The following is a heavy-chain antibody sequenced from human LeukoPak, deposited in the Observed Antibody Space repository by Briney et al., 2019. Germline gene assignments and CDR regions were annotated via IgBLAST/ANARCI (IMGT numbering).Heavy chain of an antibody. Sequence: PSESLSLTCTVSGGSISSGGYYWRWIRQHPGKGLEWIGYIYYSGSTYYNPSLKSRVTISVDTSKNQFSLKLSSVTAADTAVYYCARVGVPTPDTYCSSTSCPPGIWFDPWGQGTLVTVSS. CDR3: ARVGVPTPDTYCSSTSCPPGIWFDP. CDR2: IYYSGST. V-gene: IGHV4-31*03. CDR1: GGSISSGGYY. D-gene: IGHD2-2*01. J-gene: IGHJ5*02.